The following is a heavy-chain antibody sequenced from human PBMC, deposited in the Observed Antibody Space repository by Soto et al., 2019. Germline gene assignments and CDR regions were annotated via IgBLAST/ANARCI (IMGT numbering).Heavy chain of an antibody. CDR2: IYYSGST. CDR1: GGSISSSSYY. V-gene: IGHV4-39*01. J-gene: IGHJ6*02. CDR3: ARQYYDFWSGYYSSLTYYYYYGMDV. Sequence: LSLTCTVPGGSISSSSYYWGWIRQPPGKGLEWIGSIYYSGSTYYNPSLKSRVTISVDTSKNQFSLKLSSVTAADTAVYYCARQYYDFWSGYYSSLTYYYYYGMDVWGQGTTVTVSS. D-gene: IGHD3-3*01.